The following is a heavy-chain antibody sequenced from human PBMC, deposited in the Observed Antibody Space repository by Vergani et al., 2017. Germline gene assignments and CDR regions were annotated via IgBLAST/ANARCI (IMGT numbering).Heavy chain of an antibody. J-gene: IGHJ6*02. Sequence: EVQLLESGGGLVQPGGSLRLSCAASGFTFSSYAMSWVRQAPGKGVEWVSAISGSGGSTYYADSVKGRFTIARDNSKNTLYLQMNSLRAEDTAVYYCARDRAGTYYYYGMDVWGQGTTVTVSS. CDR1: GFTFSSYA. V-gene: IGHV3-23*01. CDR3: ARDRAGTYYYYGMDV. D-gene: IGHD3-10*01. CDR2: ISGSGGST.